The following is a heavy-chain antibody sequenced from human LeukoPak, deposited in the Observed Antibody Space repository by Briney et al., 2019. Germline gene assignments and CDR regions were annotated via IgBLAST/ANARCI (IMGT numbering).Heavy chain of an antibody. CDR3: ASRHCSGGGCYFAGADPFDY. D-gene: IGHD2-15*01. V-gene: IGHV3-53*01. J-gene: IGHJ4*02. CDR1: GVTVSSTY. CDR2: IYNGGNK. Sequence: GGPLRLSCAASGVTVSSTYMSWVRKAPGKGLEWVSVIYNGGNKYYIDSVKGRFTISRDTSKNTLYLQMNSLRAEDTAVYYCASRHCSGGGCYFAGADPFDYWGQGTLVTVSS.